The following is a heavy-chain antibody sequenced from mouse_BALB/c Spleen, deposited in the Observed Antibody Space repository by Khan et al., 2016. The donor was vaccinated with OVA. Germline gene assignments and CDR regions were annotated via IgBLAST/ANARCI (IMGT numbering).Heavy chain of an antibody. V-gene: IGHV9-3-1*01. D-gene: IGHD2-4*01. CDR1: GYTFPNYG. J-gene: IGHJ4*01. Sequence: QIQLVQSGPELKKPGETVKISCKASGYTFPNYGMNWVKQAPGKGLKWMGWINTYTGEPTYADAFKGRFAVSLETAASTAYLQINNRKNEDTATYFCTRRISYFALDYWGQGTSVTVSS. CDR3: TRRISYFALDY. CDR2: INTYTGEP.